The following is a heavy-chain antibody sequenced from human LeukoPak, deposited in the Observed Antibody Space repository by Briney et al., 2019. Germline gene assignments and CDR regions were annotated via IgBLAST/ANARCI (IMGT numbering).Heavy chain of an antibody. J-gene: IGHJ3*02. D-gene: IGHD2-21*01. CDR1: GGSLRGGVYY. V-gene: IGHV4-30-2*01. Sequence: LQTLSLTCAVSGGSLRGGVYYSGSVRQPPGRGLEWLVNLYHSGRTHNNTSRTSRDTISEDTSKNQFSLKLSSVTAADTAVYYRAREQKYCGGDCYGPPEHDDAFDIWGEGTMVTVSS. CDR2: LYHSGRT. CDR3: AREQKYCGGDCYGPPEHDDAFDI.